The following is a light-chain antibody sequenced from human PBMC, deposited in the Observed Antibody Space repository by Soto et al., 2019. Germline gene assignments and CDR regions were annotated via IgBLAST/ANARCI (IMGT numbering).Light chain of an antibody. V-gene: IGLV2-14*03. CDR1: STDVDGYDY. CDR2: DVN. J-gene: IGLJ1*01. CDR3: SSYTSSAPFYV. Sequence: QSALTQPASVSGSPGQSITISCTGASTDVDGYDYVSWYQQHPGQAPKLMIYDVNNRPLGVSYRFSGSKSGDTASLTISGLQAEDDADYYCSSYTSSAPFYVFGTGTKVTVL.